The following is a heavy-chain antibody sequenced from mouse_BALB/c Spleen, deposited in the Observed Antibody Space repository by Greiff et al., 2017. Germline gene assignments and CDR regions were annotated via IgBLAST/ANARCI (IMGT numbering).Heavy chain of an antibody. V-gene: IGHV1-12*01. CDR3: ARDGNYDY. CDR2: IYPGNGDT. D-gene: IGHD2-1*01. J-gene: IGHJ2*01. CDR1: GYTFTSYN. Sequence: LQQPGAELVKPGASVKMSCKASGYTFTSYNMHWVKQTPGQGLEWIGAIYPGNGDTSYNQKFKGKATLTADKSSSTAYMQLSSLTSEDSAVYYCARDGNYDYWGQGTTLTVSS.